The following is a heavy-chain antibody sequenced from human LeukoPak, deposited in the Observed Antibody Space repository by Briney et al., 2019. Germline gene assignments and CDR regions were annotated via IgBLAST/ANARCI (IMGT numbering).Heavy chain of an antibody. D-gene: IGHD3-22*01. V-gene: IGHV4-39*01. CDR3: ARLPRITMIVVVIH. CDR2: IYYSGST. J-gene: IGHJ4*02. Sequence: WIRQPPGKGLEWIGSIYYSGSTYYNPSLKSRVTISVDTSKNQFSLKLSSVTAADTAVYYCARLPRITMIVVVIHWGQGTLVTVSS.